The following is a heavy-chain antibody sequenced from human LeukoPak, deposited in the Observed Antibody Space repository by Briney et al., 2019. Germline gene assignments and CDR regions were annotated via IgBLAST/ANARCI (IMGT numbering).Heavy chain of an antibody. Sequence: GGSLTLSCAPSGLTFSSYAMSWVPHSPGKGLEWVSAISGSGGRTYYADSVKGRFTISRDNSKNTLYLQMNSLRAEDTAVYYCAKNTGGSYPYYFDYWGEGTLVTVSS. V-gene: IGHV3-23*01. CDR2: ISGSGGRT. CDR1: GLTFSSYA. CDR3: AKNTGGSYPYYFDY. D-gene: IGHD1-26*01. J-gene: IGHJ4*02.